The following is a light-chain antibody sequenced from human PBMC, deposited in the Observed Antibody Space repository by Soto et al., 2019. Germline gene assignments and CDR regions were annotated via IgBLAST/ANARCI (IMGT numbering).Light chain of an antibody. CDR2: GAS. CDR1: QSISNR. V-gene: IGKV3-15*01. CDR3: QQYSDWPWT. Sequence: EIMMTQSPGTLSVSPGERATLSCRASQSISNRLAWYQQKPGQTPRLLIYGASTRATDIPIRFSGGGSGTEFTLTISSLQSDDLSVYYCQQYSDWPWTFGQGTKVELK. J-gene: IGKJ1*01.